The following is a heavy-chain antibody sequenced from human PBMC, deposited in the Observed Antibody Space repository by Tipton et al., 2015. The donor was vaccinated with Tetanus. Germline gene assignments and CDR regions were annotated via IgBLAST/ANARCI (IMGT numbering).Heavy chain of an antibody. D-gene: IGHD4-11*01. CDR3: ARDYSNYGTFDL. Sequence: SLRLSCAASGFTFSTFDMHWVRQVTGKGLEWVLAIDSAGDTYYPDSVKGRFTISRENAKNSLYLQMNNLRAGDTAVYYCARDYSNYGTFDLWGRGTLVTVSS. CDR2: IDSAGDT. J-gene: IGHJ2*01. CDR1: GFTFSTFD. V-gene: IGHV3-13*01.